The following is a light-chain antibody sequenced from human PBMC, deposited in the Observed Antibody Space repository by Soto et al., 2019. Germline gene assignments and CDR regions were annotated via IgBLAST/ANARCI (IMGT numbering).Light chain of an antibody. Sequence: QSVLTQPPSESGTPGQRVTISCSGGSSNIGTNPVNWYQQFPGTAPKLLIYSSNQRPSGVPDRFSGTKTGTSASLAISGLQSEDETDYYCAAWDDSLNGWVFGGGTKLTVL. CDR2: SSN. CDR1: SSNIGTNP. CDR3: AAWDDSLNGWV. J-gene: IGLJ3*02. V-gene: IGLV1-44*01.